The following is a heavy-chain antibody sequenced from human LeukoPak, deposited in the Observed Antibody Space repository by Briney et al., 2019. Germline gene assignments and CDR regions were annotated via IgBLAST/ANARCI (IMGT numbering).Heavy chain of an antibody. D-gene: IGHD3-22*01. CDR2: IIPIFGTA. J-gene: IGHJ4*02. CDR3: ARTALRGNYDSSGYYYGNIDY. CDR1: GGTFSSYA. Sequence: ASVKVSCKASGGTFSSYAISWVRQAPGQGLEWMGGIIPIFGTANIDTKFKGKVTITTDESTITAYMELSSLRSEDTAVYYCARTALRGNYDSSGYYYGNIDYWGQGTLVTVSS. V-gene: IGHV1-69*05.